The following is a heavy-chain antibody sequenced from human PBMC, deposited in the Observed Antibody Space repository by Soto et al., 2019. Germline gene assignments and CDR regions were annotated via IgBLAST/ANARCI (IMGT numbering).Heavy chain of an antibody. CDR1: GCIFTAYS. D-gene: IGHD2-15*01. CDR3: AREENCSDGICYSEYFQR. V-gene: IGHV1-46*01. J-gene: IGHJ1*01. Sequence: ASVKVSCKASGCIFTAYSMHCVRQAPGQGLEWMGVVNPSGGSTNYAQKFQGRITMTRDTSTSTVYMDLSSLTSEDTAVYYCAREENCSDGICYSEYFQRWGQGTLVTVSS. CDR2: VNPSGGST.